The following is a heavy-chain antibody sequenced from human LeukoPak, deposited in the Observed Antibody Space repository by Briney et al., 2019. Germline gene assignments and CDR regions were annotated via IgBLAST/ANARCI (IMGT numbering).Heavy chain of an antibody. CDR3: ARGNGYKMKRNDY. D-gene: IGHD5-12*01. Sequence: PGGSLRLSCAASGFTFSIYTMNWIRQAPGRGLEWVSSISSNDYTYYADSLKGRFTISRDNAKKALFLQINSLRAEDTAVYYCARGNGYKMKRNDYWGQGTLVTVSS. V-gene: IGHV3-21*01. J-gene: IGHJ4*02. CDR2: ISSNDYT. CDR1: GFTFSIYT.